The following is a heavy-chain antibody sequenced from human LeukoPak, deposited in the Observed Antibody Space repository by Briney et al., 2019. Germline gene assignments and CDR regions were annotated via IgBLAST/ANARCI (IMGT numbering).Heavy chain of an antibody. Sequence: PGGSLRLSCAASGFTFSSYSMNWVSQAPGKGLEWVSSISSSSSYIYYADSVKGRFTISRDNAKNSLYLQMNSLRAEDTAVYYCARDRRDSSGYYLFDYWGQGTLVTVSS. J-gene: IGHJ4*02. CDR2: ISSSSSYI. V-gene: IGHV3-21*01. D-gene: IGHD3-22*01. CDR3: ARDRRDSSGYYLFDY. CDR1: GFTFSSYS.